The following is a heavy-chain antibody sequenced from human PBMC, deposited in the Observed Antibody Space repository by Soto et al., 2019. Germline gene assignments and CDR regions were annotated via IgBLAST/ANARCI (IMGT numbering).Heavy chain of an antibody. V-gene: IGHV5-51*01. Sequence: PGESLKISCKGSGYSFTSYWIGWVRQMPGKGLEWMGIIYPGDSDTRYGPSFQGQVTISADKSISTAYLQWSSLKASDTAMYYCARHFYYDSSGYYPIGFDPWGQGTLVTVSS. J-gene: IGHJ5*02. CDR3: ARHFYYDSSGYYPIGFDP. CDR1: GYSFTSYW. D-gene: IGHD3-22*01. CDR2: IYPGDSDT.